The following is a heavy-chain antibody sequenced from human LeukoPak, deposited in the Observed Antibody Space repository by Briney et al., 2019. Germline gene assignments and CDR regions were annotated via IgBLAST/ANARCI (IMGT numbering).Heavy chain of an antibody. CDR1: GFTFRSYE. D-gene: IGHD2-21*02. V-gene: IGHV3-48*03. CDR2: ISDIGTTQ. CDR3: ARDRSKVTAYDDALDI. Sequence: GGSLRLSCAASGFTFRSYELNWVRQAPGKGLEWVSYISDIGTTQHYADSVKGRFIISRDNAKNSLYLQKNSLTAADTAVYYCARDRSKVTAYDDALDIWGQGTMVIVSS. J-gene: IGHJ3*02.